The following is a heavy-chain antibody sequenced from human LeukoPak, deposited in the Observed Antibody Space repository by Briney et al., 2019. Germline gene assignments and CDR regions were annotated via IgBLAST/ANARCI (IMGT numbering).Heavy chain of an antibody. D-gene: IGHD3-22*01. V-gene: IGHV3-49*04. J-gene: IGHJ4*02. Sequence: GGSLRLSCTVSGFTFGDYAMSWVRQAPGKGLEWVGFIRKKVAGGTTEYAASVKGRFTISRDDSKSIAYLQMNSLKTEDTAVYYCSRAVYYHDSSGYSLPDYFDYWGQGTRVTVSS. CDR3: SRAVYYHDSSGYSLPDYFDY. CDR2: IRKKVAGGTT. CDR1: GFTFGDYA.